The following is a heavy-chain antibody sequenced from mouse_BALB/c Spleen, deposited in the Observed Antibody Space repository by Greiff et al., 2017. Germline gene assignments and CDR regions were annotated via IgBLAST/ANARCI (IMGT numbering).Heavy chain of an antibody. D-gene: IGHD2-10*02. J-gene: IGHJ2*01. Sequence: QVQLKQSGAELARPGASVKLSCKASGYTFTDYYINWVKQRTGQGLEWIGEIYPGSGNTHYNEKFKGEATLTADKSSSTASMQLSSLTSEDSAVYFWAVYGNHYWGQGTTLTVSS. CDR1: GYTFTDYY. V-gene: IGHV1-77*01. CDR3: AVYGNHY. CDR2: IYPGSGNT.